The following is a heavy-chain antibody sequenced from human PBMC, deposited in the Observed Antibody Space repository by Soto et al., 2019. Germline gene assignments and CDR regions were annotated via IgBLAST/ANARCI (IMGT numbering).Heavy chain of an antibody. CDR3: ARAPKVSGSAQTRPDF. CDR2: ISPSGTT. V-gene: IGHV4-34*01. CDR1: SGSLSGYY. D-gene: IGHD6-6*01. Sequence: SETLSLTCSLYSGSLSGYYWSWIRQPPGKGLEWIGEISPSGTTNYSPSLKSRVSISVDTSKNQFSLNLTSLTAVDTAVYYCARAPKVSGSAQTRPDFWGQGSLVTVSS. J-gene: IGHJ4*02.